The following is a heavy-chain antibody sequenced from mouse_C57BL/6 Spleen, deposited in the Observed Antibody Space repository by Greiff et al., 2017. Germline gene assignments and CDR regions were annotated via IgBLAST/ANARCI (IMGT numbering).Heavy chain of an antibody. V-gene: IGHV5-17*01. D-gene: IGHD2-1*01. CDR2: ISSGSSTI. Sequence: EVMLVESGGGLVKPGGSLKLSCAASGFTFSDYGMHWVRQAPEKGLEWVAYISSGSSTIYYADTVKGRFHISRDNAQNTLFLQMTSLRSEDTAMYYCASDLLWSPWFAYWGQGTLVTVSA. CDR3: ASDLLWSPWFAY. J-gene: IGHJ3*01. CDR1: GFTFSDYG.